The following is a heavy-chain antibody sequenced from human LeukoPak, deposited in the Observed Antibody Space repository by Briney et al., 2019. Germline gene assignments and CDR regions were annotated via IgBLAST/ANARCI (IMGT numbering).Heavy chain of an antibody. CDR1: GFTFSSYG. CDR2: RWYDGSNK. J-gene: IGHJ4*02. V-gene: IGHV3-33*01. D-gene: IGHD3-22*01. CDR3: ARALFNYDSSGLTY. Sequence: GGSLRLSCAASGFTFSSYGMHWVRQAPGKGLEWVALRWYDGSNKYYADSVKGRFTISRDNSKNTLYLQMNSLRAEDTAVYYCARALFNYDSSGLTYWGQGTLVTVSS.